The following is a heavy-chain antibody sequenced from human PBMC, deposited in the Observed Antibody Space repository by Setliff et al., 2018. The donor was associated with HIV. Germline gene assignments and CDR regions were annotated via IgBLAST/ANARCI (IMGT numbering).Heavy chain of an antibody. J-gene: IGHJ4*02. V-gene: IGHV1-18*01. Sequence: ASVKVSCKASGYTFTNYGISWVRQAPGQGLEWIGWISPYSRITNYAPKFAQKFLGRVTMTRDTSTNTAFMELRRLNSDDTATYFCVTSPGSFTSVDETEAGDYWGQGTLVTVSS. CDR3: VTSPGSFTSVDETEAGDY. CDR1: GYTFTNYG. D-gene: IGHD6-25*01. CDR2: ISPYSRIT.